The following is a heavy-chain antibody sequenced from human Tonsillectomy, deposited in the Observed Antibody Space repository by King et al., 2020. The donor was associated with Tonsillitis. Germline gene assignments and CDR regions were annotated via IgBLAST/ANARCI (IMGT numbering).Heavy chain of an antibody. J-gene: IGHJ6*02. V-gene: IGHV3-21*01. Sequence: DVQLVESGGGLVKPGGSLRLSCAASGFTFSSYRMKWVRQAPGKGLEWVSSISSDSNYIQNADSVKGRFTISRDNAKNSLYLQMNSLRAEDTAVYYCAGSDCSSTRCLDTYYYYAMDVWGQGTTVTVSS. CDR1: GFTFSSYR. D-gene: IGHD2-2*01. CDR3: AGSDCSSTRCLDTYYYYAMDV. CDR2: ISSDSNYI.